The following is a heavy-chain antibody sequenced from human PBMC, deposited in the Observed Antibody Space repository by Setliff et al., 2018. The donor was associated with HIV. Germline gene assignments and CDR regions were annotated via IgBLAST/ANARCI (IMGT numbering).Heavy chain of an antibody. CDR2: MSYSGSS. D-gene: IGHD3-3*01. CDR1: GASISSGGYY. Sequence: SETLSLTCTVSGASISSGGYYWNWIRQLPGKGLEWIGYMSYSGSSFYKSSLKSRVTMSIDTSKNQFSVNMNSVTVADTAVYYCARATYISQFLQWSPDSSLYYYYMDVWGKGTTGTVSS. J-gene: IGHJ6*03. V-gene: IGHV4-31*03. CDR3: ARATYISQFLQWSPDSSLYYYYMDV.